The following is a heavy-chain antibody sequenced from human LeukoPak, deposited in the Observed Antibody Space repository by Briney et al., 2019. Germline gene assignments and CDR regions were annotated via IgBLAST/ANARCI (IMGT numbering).Heavy chain of an antibody. J-gene: IGHJ4*02. CDR2: NYYSGST. CDR1: GGSISSYY. V-gene: IGHV4-59*01. D-gene: IGHD4-17*01. Sequence: SETLSLTCTVSGGSISSYYWSWIRQPPGKGLEWIGYNYYSGSTNYNPSLKSRVTISVDTSKNQFSLKLSSVTAADTAVYYCARDDYGDYFDYWGQGTLVTVSS. CDR3: ARDDYGDYFDY.